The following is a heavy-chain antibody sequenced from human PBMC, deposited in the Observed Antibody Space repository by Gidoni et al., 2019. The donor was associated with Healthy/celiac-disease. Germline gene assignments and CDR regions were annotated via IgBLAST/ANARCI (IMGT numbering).Heavy chain of an antibody. CDR1: GGCISSSSYY. Sequence: QLQLQESGPGLGKPSETLSLTCTVAGGCISSSSYYWGWIRQPPGKGLAWIGSIYYSGSTYYNPSLQTRVTISVDTSKNQFSLKLSSVTAADTAVYYCANNKGVGSSYYFDYWGQGTLVTVSS. D-gene: IGHD1-26*01. J-gene: IGHJ4*02. V-gene: IGHV4-39*01. CDR3: ANNKGVGSSYYFDY. CDR2: IYYSGST.